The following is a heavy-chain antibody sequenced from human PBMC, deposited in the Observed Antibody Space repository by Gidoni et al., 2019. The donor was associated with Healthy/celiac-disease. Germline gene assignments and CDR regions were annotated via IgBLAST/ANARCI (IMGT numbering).Heavy chain of an antibody. CDR1: GGSISSRSSY. J-gene: IGHJ3*02. CDR3: ARVSEEYQLPRDDAFDI. Sequence: QLQLQESGPGLVKPSETLSLTCTVSGGSISSRSSYWGWIRQPPGKGLEWIGSIYYSGRTYYNPSLKSRVTISVDTSKNQFSLKLSSVTAADTAVYYCARVSEEYQLPRDDAFDIWGQGTMVTVSS. V-gene: IGHV4-39*07. CDR2: IYYSGRT. D-gene: IGHD2-2*01.